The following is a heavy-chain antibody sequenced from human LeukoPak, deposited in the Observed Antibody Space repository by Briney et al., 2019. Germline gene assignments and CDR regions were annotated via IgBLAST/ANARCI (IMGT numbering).Heavy chain of an antibody. D-gene: IGHD6-13*01. CDR2: IGTAGEI. Sequence: GSLRLSCATSGFTFSSYAMSWVRQAPGKGLEWVSSIGTAGEIYYPGSVKGRFTISRENAKNSLYLQMNSLRAGDTAVYYCARAAYSSTWYSRYFDLWGRGTLVTVSS. CDR3: ARAAYSSTWYSRYFDL. V-gene: IGHV3-13*01. J-gene: IGHJ2*01. CDR1: GFTFSSYA.